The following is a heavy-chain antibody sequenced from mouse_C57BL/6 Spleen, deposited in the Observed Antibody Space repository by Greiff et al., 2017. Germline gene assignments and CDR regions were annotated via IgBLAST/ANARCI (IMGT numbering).Heavy chain of an antibody. CDR2: IYPGVGDT. CDR3: AREFYYDYEYAMDY. D-gene: IGHD2-4*01. Sequence: VKLQQSGPELVKPGASVKISCKASGYAFSSSWMNWVKQRPGKGLEWIGRIYPGVGDTNYNGKFKGKATLTADKSSSTAYMQLSSLTSEDSAVYFCAREFYYDYEYAMDYWGQGTSVTVSS. CDR1: GYAFSSSW. V-gene: IGHV1-82*01. J-gene: IGHJ4*01.